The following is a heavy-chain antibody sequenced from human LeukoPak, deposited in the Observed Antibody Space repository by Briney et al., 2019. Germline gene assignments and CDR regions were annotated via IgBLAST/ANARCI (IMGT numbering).Heavy chain of an antibody. V-gene: IGHV1-2*02. Sequence: GASVKVSCKVSGYTFTGYYIHWVRQAPGQGLEWMGWINPNSGGTNYAQKFQGRVTMTRDTSISTAYMELSRLRSDDTAVYYCARSASIAIRFDPWGQGTLVTVSS. CDR1: GYTFTGYY. J-gene: IGHJ5*02. D-gene: IGHD6-13*01. CDR2: INPNSGGT. CDR3: ARSASIAIRFDP.